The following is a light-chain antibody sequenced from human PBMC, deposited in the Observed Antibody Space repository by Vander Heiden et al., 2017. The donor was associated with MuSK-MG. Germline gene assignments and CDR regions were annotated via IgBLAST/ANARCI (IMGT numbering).Light chain of an antibody. CDR1: SSNIGSNT. CDR2: SNN. V-gene: IGLV1-44*01. CDR3: AAWDDSLNGVV. Sequence: SVLTQPPSASGITGQRVTISCSGSSSNIGSNTVNWYQQLPGTAPKLLIYSNNQRPSGVPDRFSGSKSGTSASLAISGLQSEDEADYYCAAWDDSLNGVVFGGGTKLTVL. J-gene: IGLJ2*01.